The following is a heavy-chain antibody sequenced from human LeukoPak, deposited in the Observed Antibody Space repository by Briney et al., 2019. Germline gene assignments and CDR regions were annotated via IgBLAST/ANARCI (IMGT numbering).Heavy chain of an antibody. V-gene: IGHV1-8*03. D-gene: IGHD4-11*01. CDR3: AREAVSSYYYYYMDV. Sequence: ASVKVSCKASGGTFSSYAISWVRQAPGQGLEWMGWMNPNSGNTGYAQKFQGRVTITRNTSISTAYMELSSLRSEDTAVYYCAREAVSSYYYYYMDVWGKGTTVTVSS. CDR2: MNPNSGNT. CDR1: GGTFSSYA. J-gene: IGHJ6*03.